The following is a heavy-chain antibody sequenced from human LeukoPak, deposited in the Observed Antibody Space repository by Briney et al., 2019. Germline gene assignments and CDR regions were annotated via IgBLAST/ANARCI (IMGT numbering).Heavy chain of an antibody. CDR2: IGGSGGST. D-gene: IGHD3-3*01. J-gene: IGHJ6*03. CDR3: AKSSEDKFDFWSGSYTTYYYYYMDV. V-gene: IGHV3-23*01. CDR1: GFTLSSYA. Sequence: GGSLRLSCTASGFTLSSYAMSWVRQAPGKGLEWVSTIGGSGGSTYYADSVKGRFAISTDNSKNRLYLQMNSLRAEDTALYYCAKSSEDKFDFWSGSYTTYYYYYMDVRGKGATVTVSS.